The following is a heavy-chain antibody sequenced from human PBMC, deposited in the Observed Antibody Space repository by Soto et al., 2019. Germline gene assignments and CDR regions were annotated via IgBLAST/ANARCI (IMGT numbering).Heavy chain of an antibody. J-gene: IGHJ4*02. CDR2: ISAYNGNA. D-gene: IGHD3-10*01. CDR1: GYTFTRYG. V-gene: IGHV1-18*01. CDR3: ARDGPKSMVRGVKGDY. Sequence: QVQLVQSGAEVKKPGASVMVSCKASGYTFTRYGISWVRQAAGQGLEWMGWISAYNGNANYAQKFQGRVTMTTDTSTSTAYMELRSLRSDDTAVYYCARDGPKSMVRGVKGDYWGQGTLVTVSS.